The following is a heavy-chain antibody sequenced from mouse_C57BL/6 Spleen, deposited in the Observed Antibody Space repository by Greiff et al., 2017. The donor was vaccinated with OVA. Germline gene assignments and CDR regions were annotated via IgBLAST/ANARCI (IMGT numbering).Heavy chain of an antibody. J-gene: IGHJ2*01. CDR2: IHPNSGST. CDR3: ARITIVTTYFDY. Sequence: VQLQQPGAELVKPGASVKLSCKASGYTFTSYWMHWVKQRPGQGLEWIGMIHPNSGSTNYNEKFKSKATLTVDKSSSTAYMQLSSLTSEDSAVYYCARITIVTTYFDYWGQGTTLTVSS. D-gene: IGHD2-5*01. V-gene: IGHV1-64*01. CDR1: GYTFTSYW.